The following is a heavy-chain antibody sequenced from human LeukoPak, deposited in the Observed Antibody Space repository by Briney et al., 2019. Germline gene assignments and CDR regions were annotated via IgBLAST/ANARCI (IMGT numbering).Heavy chain of an antibody. Sequence: SETLSLTRTVSGGSISSSSYYWGWIRQPPGKGLEWIGSIYYSGSTYYNPSLKSRVTISVDTSKNQFSLKLSSVTAADTAVYYCARLSDSGSYYDYWGQGTLVTVSS. CDR1: GGSISSSSYY. V-gene: IGHV4-39*01. CDR2: IYYSGST. CDR3: ARLSDSGSYYDY. J-gene: IGHJ4*02. D-gene: IGHD3-10*01.